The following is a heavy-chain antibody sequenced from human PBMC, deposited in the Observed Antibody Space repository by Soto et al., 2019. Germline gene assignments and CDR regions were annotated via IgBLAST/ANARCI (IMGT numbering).Heavy chain of an antibody. Sequence: QVQLVESGGGVVQPGRSLRLSCAASGFTFRDYGMHWVRQAPGKGLEWVVVIWYDGSNKYYADSVKGRFTISRDNSKNTLYLQMSSLTAEDTAVYYCARGYASGSGVFDSWGQGTVVTVSS. J-gene: IGHJ4*02. CDR1: GFTFRDYG. CDR3: ARGYASGSGVFDS. D-gene: IGHD3-10*01. V-gene: IGHV3-33*01. CDR2: IWYDGSNK.